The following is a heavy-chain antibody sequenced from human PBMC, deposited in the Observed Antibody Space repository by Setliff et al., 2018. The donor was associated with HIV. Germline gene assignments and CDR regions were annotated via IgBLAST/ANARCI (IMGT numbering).Heavy chain of an antibody. J-gene: IGHJ4*02. D-gene: IGHD3-16*01. CDR1: GFIFSKSC. Sequence: PGGSLRLSCAASGFIFSKSCMSWVRQAPGKGLEWVATIKQDESEMQYVDSVKGRFTISRDNSKNTLYLQMNSLRAEDTAVYYCARDGGIGAAGYFDYWGQGTLVTVSS. CDR3: ARDGGIGAAGYFDY. CDR2: IKQDESEM. V-gene: IGHV3-7*01.